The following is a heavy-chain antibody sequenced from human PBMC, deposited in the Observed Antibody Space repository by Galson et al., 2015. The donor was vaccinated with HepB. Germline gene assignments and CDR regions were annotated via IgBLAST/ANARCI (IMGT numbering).Heavy chain of an antibody. Sequence: SETLSLTCAVYGGSFSGYYWSWIRQPPGKGLEWIGEINHSGSTNYNPSLKSQVTISVDTSKNQFSLKLSSVTAADTAVYYCARGGYYGPWKGPFGYWGQGTLVTVSS. CDR3: ARGGYYGPWKGPFGY. J-gene: IGHJ4*02. CDR2: INHSGST. D-gene: IGHD3-22*01. CDR1: GGSFSGYY. V-gene: IGHV4-34*01.